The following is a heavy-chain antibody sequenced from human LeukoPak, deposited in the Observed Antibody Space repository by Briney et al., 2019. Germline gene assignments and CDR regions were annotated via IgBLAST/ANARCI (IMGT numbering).Heavy chain of an antibody. J-gene: IGHJ4*02. Sequence: GGSLRLSCAASGFTFSSYAMSWVRQAPGKGLEWVSAISGSGGSTYYADSVKGRFTISRDNSKNTLYLQMNSLRAEDTAVYYCAREAYYYDSSGYRSLDYWGQGTLVTVSS. D-gene: IGHD3-22*01. CDR1: GFTFSSYA. V-gene: IGHV3-23*01. CDR2: ISGSGGST. CDR3: AREAYYYDSSGYRSLDY.